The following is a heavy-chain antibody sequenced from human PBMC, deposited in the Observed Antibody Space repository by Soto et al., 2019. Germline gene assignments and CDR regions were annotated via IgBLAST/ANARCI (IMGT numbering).Heavy chain of an antibody. V-gene: IGHV3-30-3*01. CDR1: GFTFSSYA. D-gene: IGHD4-4*01. CDR2: ISYDGSNK. CDR3: ARVRASGRYYSNYVDPFDY. J-gene: IGHJ4*02. Sequence: PGGSLRLSCAASGFTFSSYAMHWVRQAPGKGLEWVAVISYDGSNKYYADSVKGRFTISRDNSKNTLYLQMNSLRAEDTAVYYCARVRASGRYYSNYVDPFDYWGQGTLVTVSS.